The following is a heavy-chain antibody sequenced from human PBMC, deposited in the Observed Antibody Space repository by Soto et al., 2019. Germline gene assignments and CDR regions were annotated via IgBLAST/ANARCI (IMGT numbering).Heavy chain of an antibody. D-gene: IGHD3-16*01. J-gene: IGHJ4*02. V-gene: IGHV3-30*18. CDR3: SQDGRRGSVTRPDH. CDR2: ISYDGSYQ. CDR1: GFTFKSYG. Sequence: QAQLVESGGGEVQPGRSLRLSCAASGFTFKSYGMHGVRQAPGKGLEWVAVISYDGSYQYYSDSVKGRFTISRDNSKNTLNLQMNSLRVEDSAMYYCSQDGRRGSVTRPDHWGQGTLGTVSS.